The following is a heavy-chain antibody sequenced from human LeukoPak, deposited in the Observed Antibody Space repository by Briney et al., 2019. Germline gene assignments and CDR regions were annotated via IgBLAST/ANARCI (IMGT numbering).Heavy chain of an antibody. CDR3: ARGVTTSRFLDY. J-gene: IGHJ4*02. CDR2: IYISGTT. D-gene: IGHD4-11*01. V-gene: IGHV4-59*10. CDR1: GGSFSGYY. Sequence: PSETLSLTCAVYGGSFSGYYWSWIRQPPGKGLEWIGRIYISGTTNYNPSLKSRVTMSVDTSKNQLSLKLSSVTAADTAVYYCARGVTTSRFLDYWGQGTLVTVSS.